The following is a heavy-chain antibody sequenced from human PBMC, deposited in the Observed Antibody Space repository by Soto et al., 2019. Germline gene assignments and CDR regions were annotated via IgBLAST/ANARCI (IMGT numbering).Heavy chain of an antibody. CDR2: IGTAGDT. CDR3: ARLGATDDAFDI. V-gene: IGHV3-13*01. Sequence: GGSLRPSWAALGFTFSSYDMHWGRQGTGKGLEWVSAIGTAGDTYYPGSVKGRFAISRENAKNALYLQMNSLRAGDTAVYYCARLGATDDAFDIWGQGTMVTVSS. CDR1: GFTFSSYD. J-gene: IGHJ3*02. D-gene: IGHD1-26*01.